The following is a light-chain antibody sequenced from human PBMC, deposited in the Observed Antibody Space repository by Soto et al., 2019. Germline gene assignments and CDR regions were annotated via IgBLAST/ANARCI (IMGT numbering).Light chain of an antibody. CDR2: GAS. V-gene: IGKV3-15*01. CDR1: QGVSGN. CDR3: QQYNIWPPWT. J-gene: IGKJ1*01. Sequence: EIVRTQSPATLSVSPGERATLSCRASQGVSGNLAWYQQKPGQAPRLLIYGASTRATGIPARFSGSGSGTEFTLTISSLQSEDFAVYYCQQYNIWPPWTFGQGTKVDIK.